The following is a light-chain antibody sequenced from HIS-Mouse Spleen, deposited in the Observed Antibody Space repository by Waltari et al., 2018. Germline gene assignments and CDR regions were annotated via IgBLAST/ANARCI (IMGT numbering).Light chain of an antibody. CDR1: ALPKNY. Sequence: SYELTQPPSVSVSPGQTARITCPGDALPKNYASWYHQKSGQAPVLVIYEDSKRPSGIPERFSGSSSGTMATLTISGAQVEDEADYYCYSTDSSGNHRVFGGGTKLTVL. CDR3: YSTDSSGNHRV. V-gene: IGLV3-10*01. J-gene: IGLJ2*01. CDR2: EDS.